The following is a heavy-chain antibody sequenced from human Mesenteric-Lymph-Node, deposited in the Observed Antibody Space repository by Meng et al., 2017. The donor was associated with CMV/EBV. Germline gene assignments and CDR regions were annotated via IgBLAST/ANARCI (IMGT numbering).Heavy chain of an antibody. J-gene: IGHJ4*02. CDR2: ISAGGNT. V-gene: IGHV3-23*01. Sequence: GESLKISCAASGFTFNTYAMNWVRQAPGKGLEWVSSISAGGNTYYADSVKGRFTISRDNSENTLYLQMSGLRAEDTAMYYCAKDPRGTNWGSGHWGQGTRVTVSS. CDR1: GFTFNTYA. CDR3: AKDPRGTNWGSGH. D-gene: IGHD7-27*01.